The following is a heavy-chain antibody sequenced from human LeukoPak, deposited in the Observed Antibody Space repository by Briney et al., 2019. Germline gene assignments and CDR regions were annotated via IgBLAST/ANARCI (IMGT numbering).Heavy chain of an antibody. V-gene: IGHV1-18*01. CDR1: GYTFTSYG. CDR3: ARGGPSGPYYYYYYMDV. CDR2: ISAYNGNT. Sequence: GASVKVSCKASGYTFTSYGISWVRQAPGQGLEWMGWISAYNGNTNYAQKLQGRVTMTTDTSTSTAYMELRSLRSDDTAVYYCARGGPSGPYYYYYYMDVWGKGATVTVSS. J-gene: IGHJ6*03. D-gene: IGHD1-26*01.